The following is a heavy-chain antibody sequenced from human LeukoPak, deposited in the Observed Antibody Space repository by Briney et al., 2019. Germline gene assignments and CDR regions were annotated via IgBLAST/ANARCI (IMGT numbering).Heavy chain of an antibody. CDR3: ARAAAAGTPADY. CDR1: GDSISSGVYY. CDR2: IYYSGST. J-gene: IGHJ4*02. V-gene: IGHV4-31*03. Sequence: PTETLFLTCSIPGDSISSGVYYWSWIRQHPVNGLKWLGYIYYSGSTYYNQSIKSRVTISVDTSKNQFSLKLSSVTAADTAVYYCARAAAAGTPADYWGQGTLVTVSS. D-gene: IGHD6-13*01.